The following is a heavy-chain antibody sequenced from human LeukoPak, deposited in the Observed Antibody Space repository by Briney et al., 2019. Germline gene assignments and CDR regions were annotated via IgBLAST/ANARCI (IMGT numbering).Heavy chain of an antibody. D-gene: IGHD3-9*01. CDR1: GFTVSSNY. CDR2: ISGSGGGT. J-gene: IGHJ4*02. CDR3: ARGYFDWLFDY. Sequence: PGGSLRLSCAASGFTVSSNYMSWVRQAPGKGLEWVSGISGSGGGTYYADSVRGRFSISRDNSKNTLHLQMNSLRAEDTAVYYCARGYFDWLFDYWGQGTLVTVSS. V-gene: IGHV3-23*01.